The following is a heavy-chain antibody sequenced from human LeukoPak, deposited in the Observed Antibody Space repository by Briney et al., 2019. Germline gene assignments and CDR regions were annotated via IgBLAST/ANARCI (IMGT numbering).Heavy chain of an antibody. CDR1: GGSFSGYY. D-gene: IGHD2-2*01. J-gene: IGHJ4*02. CDR2: IYYSGST. CDR3: ARDLPAAIGDYFDY. V-gene: IGHV4-34*01. Sequence: PSETLSLTCAVYGGSFSGYYWSWIRQPPGKGLEWIGSIYYSGSTYYNPSLKSRVTISVDTSKNQFSLKLSSVTAADTAVYYCARDLPAAIGDYFDYWGQGTLVTVSS.